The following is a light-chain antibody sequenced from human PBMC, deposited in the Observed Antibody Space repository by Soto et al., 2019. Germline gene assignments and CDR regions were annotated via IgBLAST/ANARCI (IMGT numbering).Light chain of an antibody. V-gene: IGKV3-20*01. CDR3: QQYCGPPYT. CDR1: QSVGASY. J-gene: IGKJ2*01. CDR2: GAS. Sequence: EIVLTQSPGTLALSPGDRATLSCRASQSVGASYLAWYQQKLGQAPRLLIFGASNRATGVAARFIGSGSGTDFTLTITRLEPEDFAVYFCQQYCGPPYTFGQGTKLEIK.